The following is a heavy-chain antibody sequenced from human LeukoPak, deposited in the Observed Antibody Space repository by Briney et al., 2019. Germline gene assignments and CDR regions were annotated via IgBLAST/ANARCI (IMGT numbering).Heavy chain of an antibody. CDR3: ARDPVVTGYFDY. V-gene: IGHV3-21*01. CDR2: SSSSNSYN. D-gene: IGHD4-23*01. Sequence: PGGSLRLSCAPYAFTFSSYSMNWVRPAPGRVLEWVSSSSSSNSYNYYADSVKGRFTISRDNAKNSLYLQMNSLRAEDTAVYYCARDPVVTGYFDYWGQGTLVTVSS. J-gene: IGHJ4*02. CDR1: AFTFSSYS.